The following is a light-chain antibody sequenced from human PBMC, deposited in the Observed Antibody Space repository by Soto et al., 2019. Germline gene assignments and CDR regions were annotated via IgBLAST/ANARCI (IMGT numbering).Light chain of an antibody. J-gene: IGKJ5*01. CDR1: QSVSNS. CDR3: QHYVSPPIT. V-gene: IGKV3-11*01. Sequence: EIVLTHSPGTLSLSPCERATLSFRASQSVSNSLAWYQQKPGQPPRLLIYDVSNRATGIPARFSGSGSGTDFTLTISRLEPEDFAVYYCQHYVSPPITFGQGTRLEIK. CDR2: DVS.